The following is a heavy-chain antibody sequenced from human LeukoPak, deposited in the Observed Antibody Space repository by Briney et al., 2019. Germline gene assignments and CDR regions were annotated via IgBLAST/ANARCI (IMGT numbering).Heavy chain of an antibody. Sequence: ASVKVSCKVSGYTLTELSMHWVRQAPGKGLEWMGGFDPEDGETIYAQKFQGRVTMTTDTSTSTAYMELRSLRSDDTAVYYCARVPNPFWSGLTGSYYYGMDVWGQGTTVTVSS. D-gene: IGHD3-3*01. J-gene: IGHJ6*02. CDR2: FDPEDGET. CDR3: ARVPNPFWSGLTGSYYYGMDV. V-gene: IGHV1-24*01. CDR1: GYTLTELS.